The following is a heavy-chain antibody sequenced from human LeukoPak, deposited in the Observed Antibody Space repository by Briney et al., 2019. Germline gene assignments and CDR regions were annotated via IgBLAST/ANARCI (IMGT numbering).Heavy chain of an antibody. Sequence: SETLSLTCAAYGGSFSGYYWSWIRQPPGKGLEWIGEINHSGSTNYNPSLKSRVTISVDTSKNQFSLKLSSVTAADTAVYYCARGAEDHYDFWRKIDYWGQGTLVTVSS. J-gene: IGHJ4*02. D-gene: IGHD3-3*01. CDR1: GGSFSGYY. CDR3: ARGAEDHYDFWRKIDY. V-gene: IGHV4-34*01. CDR2: INHSGST.